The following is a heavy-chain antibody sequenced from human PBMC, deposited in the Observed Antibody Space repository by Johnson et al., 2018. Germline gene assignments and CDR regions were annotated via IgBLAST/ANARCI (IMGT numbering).Heavy chain of an antibody. CDR3: AKDLGGIVVVLAYHSYGMDV. CDR2: FYSVGSE. D-gene: IGHD2-15*01. J-gene: IGHJ6*02. V-gene: IGHV3-23*04. CDR1: GFTFSSYV. Sequence: VQLVQSGGGLVQPGGSLRLSCAASGFTFSSYVINWVRQAPGKGLEWVSVFYSVGSEFYADSVKGRFTIPRNNSENTLYLKINSLRAEDTAVYYCAKDLGGIVVVLAYHSYGMDVWGQGTTVTVSS.